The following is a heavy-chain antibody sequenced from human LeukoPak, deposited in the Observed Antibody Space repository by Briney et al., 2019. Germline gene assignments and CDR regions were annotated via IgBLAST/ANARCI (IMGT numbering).Heavy chain of an antibody. J-gene: IGHJ4*02. V-gene: IGHV3-23*01. CDR3: AKGGDYGDHATKH. CDR2: ISSGGGVI. Sequence: GGALRLSCAASGVTFRGDAMSWVREAPGGGVDRGSTISSGGGVINYADSVRGRFTIARDNSKSTLYLQMNSLSAEDPAVYYCAKGGDYGDHATKHWGQGILVTVSS. D-gene: IGHD4-17*01. CDR1: GVTFRGDA.